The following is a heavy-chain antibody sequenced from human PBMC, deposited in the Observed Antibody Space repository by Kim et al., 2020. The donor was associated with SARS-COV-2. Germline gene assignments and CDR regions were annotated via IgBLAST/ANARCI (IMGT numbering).Heavy chain of an antibody. J-gene: IGHJ5*02. CDR3: TSGGGSYYH. V-gene: IGHV6-1*01. Sequence: SQTLSLTCAISGDSVSGDSAACNWLRQSPSKRLEWLRRTFYASTWYNDYAASVKSRLPNNPATSKNQFSLQLNSVTPEDTAAYCCTSGGGSYYHWGQGTL. CDR1: GDSVSGDSAA. CDR2: TFYASTWYN. D-gene: IGHD1-26*01.